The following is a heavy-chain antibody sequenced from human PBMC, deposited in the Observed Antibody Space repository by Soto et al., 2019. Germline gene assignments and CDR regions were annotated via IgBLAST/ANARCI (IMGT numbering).Heavy chain of an antibody. V-gene: IGHV1-69*04. J-gene: IGHJ6*03. CDR2: IIPILGIA. D-gene: IGHD4-17*01. CDR3: ARDKSGDYYMDV. CDR1: GGTFSSYA. Sequence: SVKVSCKASGGTFSSYAISWVRQAPGQGLEWMGRIIPILGIANYAQKFQGRVTITADKSTSTAYMELSSLRSEETAVYYCARDKSGDYYMDVWGKGTTVTVSS.